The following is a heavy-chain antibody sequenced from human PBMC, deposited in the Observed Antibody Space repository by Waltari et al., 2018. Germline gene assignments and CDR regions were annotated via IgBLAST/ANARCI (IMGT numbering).Heavy chain of an antibody. J-gene: IGHJ4*02. V-gene: IGHV3-21*01. CDR2: ISSSSSYI. CDR3: ARAPLAAAGFDY. CDR1: GFTFRSYS. D-gene: IGHD6-13*01. Sequence: EVQLVESGGGLVKPGGSLRLSCAASGFTFRSYSMHWVRQAPGKGLEWVSSISSSSSYIYYADSVKGRFTISRDNAKNSLYLQMNSLRAEDTAVYYCARAPLAAAGFDYWGQGTLVTVSS.